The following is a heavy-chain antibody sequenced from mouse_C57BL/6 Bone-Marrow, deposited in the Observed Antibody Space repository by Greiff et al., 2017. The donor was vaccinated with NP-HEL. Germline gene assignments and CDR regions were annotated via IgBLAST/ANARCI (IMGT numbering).Heavy chain of an antibody. CDR1: GYTFTSYW. V-gene: IGHV1-59*01. J-gene: IGHJ4*01. CDR3: ARCGSRPYYAMDY. D-gene: IGHD1-1*01. Sequence: QVQLQQPGAELVRPGTSVKLSCKASGYTFTSYWMHWVKQRPGQGLEWIGVIDPSDSYTNYNQKFKGKATLTVDTSSSTAYMQLSSLTSEDSAVYYSARCGSRPYYAMDYWGQGTSVTVSS. CDR2: IDPSDSYT.